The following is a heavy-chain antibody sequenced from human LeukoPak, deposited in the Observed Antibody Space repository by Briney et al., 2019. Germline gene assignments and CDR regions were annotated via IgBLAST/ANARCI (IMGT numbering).Heavy chain of an antibody. CDR2: IIPILGIA. D-gene: IGHD2-15*01. V-gene: IGHV1-69*04. CDR1: GGTFSSYA. J-gene: IGHJ4*02. Sequence: GASVKVSCKASGGTFSSYAISWVRQAPGQGLEWMGRIIPILGIANYAQKFQGRVTITADKSTSTAYMELSSLRSEDTAVYYCASSVSGGRTQFDYWAREPWSPSPQ. CDR3: ASSVSGGRTQFDY.